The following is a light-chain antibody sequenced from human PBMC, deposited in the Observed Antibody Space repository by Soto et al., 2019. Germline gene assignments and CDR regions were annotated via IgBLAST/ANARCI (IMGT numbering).Light chain of an antibody. CDR3: SSYSTSSTPVV. J-gene: IGLJ2*01. CDR2: EVS. V-gene: IGLV2-14*01. CDR1: SSDVGFYNY. Sequence: QSALTQPASVSGSPGQSITISCTGTSSDVGFYNYVSWYQQHPGKAPQLMIYEVSNRPSGVSNRFPGSKSGNTASLTISGLQAEDEADYYCSSYSTSSTPVVFGGGTKVTVL.